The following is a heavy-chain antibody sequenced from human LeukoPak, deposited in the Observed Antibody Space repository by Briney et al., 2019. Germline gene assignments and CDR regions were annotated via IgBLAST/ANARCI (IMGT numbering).Heavy chain of an antibody. CDR1: GGTFSSYA. CDR2: IIPIFGTA. Sequence: ASVKVSCKASGGTFSSYAISWVRQAPGQGLEWMGGIIPIFGTANYAQKFQDRVTMTTDTSTTTAYMELRSLRSDDTAVYYCARLRLGELSLGFDPWGQGTLVTVSS. V-gene: IGHV1-69*05. CDR3: ARLRLGELSLGFDP. D-gene: IGHD3-16*02. J-gene: IGHJ5*02.